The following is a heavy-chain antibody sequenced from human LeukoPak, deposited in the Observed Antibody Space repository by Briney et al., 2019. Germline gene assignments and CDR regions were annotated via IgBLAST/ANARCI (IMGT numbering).Heavy chain of an antibody. CDR1: GFTVSSNY. CDR3: AKVDDSGWPSHSHFDN. J-gene: IGHJ4*02. V-gene: IGHV3-23*01. CDR2: ISGSAGST. Sequence: PGGSLRLSCAASGFTVSSNYMTWVRQAPGKGLEWVSTISGSAGSTYYADSVKGRFTISRDNSKDTLYLQMNSLRAEETAVYYCAKVDDSGWPSHSHFDNWGQGTLVTVSS. D-gene: IGHD6-19*01.